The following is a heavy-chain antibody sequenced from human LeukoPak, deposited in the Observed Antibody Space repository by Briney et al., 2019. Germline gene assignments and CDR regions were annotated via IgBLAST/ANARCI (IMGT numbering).Heavy chain of an antibody. D-gene: IGHD6-13*01. V-gene: IGHV1-2*02. Sequence: GASVKVSCKASGYTFTGYYMHWVRQAPGQGLKWMGWINPNSGGTNYAQKFQGRVTMTRDTSISTAYMELSRLRSDDTAVYYCARDLAAAGSFDYWGQGTLVTVSS. CDR3: ARDLAAAGSFDY. CDR2: INPNSGGT. J-gene: IGHJ4*02. CDR1: GYTFTGYY.